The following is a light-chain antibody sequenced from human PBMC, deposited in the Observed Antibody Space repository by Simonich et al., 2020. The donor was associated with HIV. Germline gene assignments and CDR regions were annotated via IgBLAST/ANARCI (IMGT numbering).Light chain of an antibody. J-gene: IGKJ2*01. CDR2: LGS. CDR1: QSLLHSNGYNS. V-gene: IGKV2-28*01. Sequence: DIVMTQSPLSLPVTPGAPASISCRSSQSLLHSNGYNSLDWYLQKPGQSPQLLIYLGSNRASGVPDRFSGSGSGTDFTLKISRVEAEDVGVYYCMQALQTPYTFGQGTKLEIK. CDR3: MQALQTPYT.